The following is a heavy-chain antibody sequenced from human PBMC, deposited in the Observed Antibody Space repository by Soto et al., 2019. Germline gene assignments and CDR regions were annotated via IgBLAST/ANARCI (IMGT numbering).Heavy chain of an antibody. J-gene: IGHJ6*02. V-gene: IGHV4-34*01. Sequence: SETLPLPSTVFWGSFRGYYWRRIRQTPRKGLEWIGEINHSGSTNYNPSLKSRVTISVDTSKNQFSLKLSSVTAADTAVYYCARVKMATIGKDYRAKTARDHAPKRYYYYGMDVWGQGTTVTVSS. CDR3: ARVKMATIGKDYRAKTARDHAPKRYYYYGMDV. D-gene: IGHD5-12*01. CDR1: WGSFRGYY. CDR2: INHSGST.